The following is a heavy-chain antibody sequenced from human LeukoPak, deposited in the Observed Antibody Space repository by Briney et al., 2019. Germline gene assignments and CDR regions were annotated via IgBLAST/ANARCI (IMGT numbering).Heavy chain of an antibody. CDR2: ISHSTTFI. CDR3: ARDLSLGAPGGFDY. Sequence: GGSLRLSCEASGLTFSDYYMSWIRQAPGKALEWVPYISHSTTFIYYADSVKGRFTISRDNAENSVYLQMDSLRGDDTAVYYCARDLSLGAPGGFDYWGQGTLVTVSS. CDR1: GLTFSDYY. D-gene: IGHD3-16*01. V-gene: IGHV3-11*06. J-gene: IGHJ4*02.